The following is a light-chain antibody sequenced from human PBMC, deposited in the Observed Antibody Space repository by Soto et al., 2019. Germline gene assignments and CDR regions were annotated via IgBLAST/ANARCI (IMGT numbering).Light chain of an antibody. CDR1: SSNIGSNT. CDR2: SNN. Sequence: VLTQPPSASGTPGQRVTISCSGSSSNIGSNTVNWYQQLPGTAPKLLIYSNNQRPSGVPDRFSGSKSGTSASLAISGLQSEDEADYYCAAWDDSLDVVFGGGTKVTVL. V-gene: IGLV1-44*01. J-gene: IGLJ2*01. CDR3: AAWDDSLDVV.